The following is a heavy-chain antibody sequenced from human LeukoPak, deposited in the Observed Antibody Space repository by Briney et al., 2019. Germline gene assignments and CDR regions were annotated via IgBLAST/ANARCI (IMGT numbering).Heavy chain of an antibody. V-gene: IGHV3-33*01. Sequence: GGSLRLSCAASGFTFSSYGMHWVRQAPGKGLEWVAVISYDGSNKYYADSVKGRFTISRDNSKNTLYLQMNSLRAEDTAVYYCARAISYSGQWLVLDYWGQGTLVTVSS. CDR2: ISYDGSNK. J-gene: IGHJ4*02. D-gene: IGHD6-19*01. CDR3: ARAISYSGQWLVLDY. CDR1: GFTFSSYG.